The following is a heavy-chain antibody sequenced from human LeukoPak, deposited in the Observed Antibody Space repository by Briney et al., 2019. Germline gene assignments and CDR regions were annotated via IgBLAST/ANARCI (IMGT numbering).Heavy chain of an antibody. V-gene: IGHV3-9*01. J-gene: IGHJ4*02. CDR1: GFTFDDYA. Sequence: GGSLRLTCAVSGFTFDDYAMHLVRQVPGKGLEWVSGINWNSDSIGYADSVKGRFTTSRDNAKNSLYLQMNSLRAEDTAFYYCAINGGGDSGYGNFDYWGQGTLVTVSS. CDR2: INWNSDSI. D-gene: IGHD5-12*01. CDR3: AINGGGDSGYGNFDY.